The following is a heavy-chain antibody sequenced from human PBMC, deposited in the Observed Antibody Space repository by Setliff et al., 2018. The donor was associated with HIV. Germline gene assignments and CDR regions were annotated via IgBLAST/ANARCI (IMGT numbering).Heavy chain of an antibody. CDR2: IHSGGST. D-gene: IGHD4-17*01. V-gene: IGHV4-39*06. J-gene: IGHJ5*02. CDR1: GGSISSYY. Sequence: PSETLSLTCTVSGGSISSYYWGWIRQPPGKGLEWIGSIHSGGSTYYNPSLKRRVTISIDTSSNQFPLMLSSVTAADTALYYCARYHYGVDWFDPWGQGTLVTVSS. CDR3: ARYHYGVDWFDP.